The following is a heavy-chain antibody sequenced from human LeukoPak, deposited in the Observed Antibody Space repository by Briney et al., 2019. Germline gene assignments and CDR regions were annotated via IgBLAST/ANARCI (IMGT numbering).Heavy chain of an antibody. CDR3: AKWGSGSYYKGSFDY. Sequence: GGSLRLSCAASGFTFSIYGMHWVRQAPGKGLEWVALISYDGSNKYYADSVKGRFTISRDNSKNTLYLQMNSLGAEDTAVYYCAKWGSGSYYKGSFDYWGQGTLVTVSS. D-gene: IGHD3-10*01. CDR1: GFTFSIYG. J-gene: IGHJ4*02. CDR2: ISYDGSNK. V-gene: IGHV3-30*18.